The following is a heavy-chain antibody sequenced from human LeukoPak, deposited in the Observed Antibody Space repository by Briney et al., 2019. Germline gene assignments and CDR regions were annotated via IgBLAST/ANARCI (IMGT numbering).Heavy chain of an antibody. V-gene: IGHV3-7*03. J-gene: IGHJ5*02. CDR3: AIDCWFGERGNNLFDP. CDR1: GFTFSYLW. Sequence: PGGSLRLSCAASGFTFSYLWMSWVRQAPGKGLEGVASINEYGTEKEYMETVKGRSTISRDNAKNSLYLEMNTLRAEDTALYYCAIDCWFGERGNNLFDPCGQGALVTVSS. D-gene: IGHD3-10*01. CDR2: INEYGTEK.